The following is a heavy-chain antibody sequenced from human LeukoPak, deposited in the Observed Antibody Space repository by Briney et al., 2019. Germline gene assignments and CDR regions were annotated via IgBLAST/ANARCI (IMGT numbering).Heavy chain of an antibody. Sequence: PGGSLRLSCAASGFTFSSYSMNWVRQAPGKGLEWVSSISSSSYIYYADSVKGRFTISRDNSKNTLYLQMTNLRAEDTAVYYCAKETRNYDFWSGSREGGTDYWGQGTLVTVSS. V-gene: IGHV3-21*04. CDR1: GFTFSSYS. D-gene: IGHD3-3*01. J-gene: IGHJ4*02. CDR2: ISSSSYI. CDR3: AKETRNYDFWSGSREGGTDY.